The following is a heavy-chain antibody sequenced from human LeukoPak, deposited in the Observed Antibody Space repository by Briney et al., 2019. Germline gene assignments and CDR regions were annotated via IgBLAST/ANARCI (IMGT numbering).Heavy chain of an antibody. J-gene: IGHJ4*02. D-gene: IGHD3-3*01. CDR1: GYTLTELS. V-gene: IGHV1-24*01. CDR2: FDPEDGET. CDR3: ATGFMSGYFPLDY. Sequence: ASVKVSCKVSGYTLTELSMHWVRQAPGKGLEWMGGFDPEDGETVYAQKFQGRVTMTEDTSTDTAYMELSSLRSEDTAVYYCATGFMSGYFPLDYWGQGTLVTVSS.